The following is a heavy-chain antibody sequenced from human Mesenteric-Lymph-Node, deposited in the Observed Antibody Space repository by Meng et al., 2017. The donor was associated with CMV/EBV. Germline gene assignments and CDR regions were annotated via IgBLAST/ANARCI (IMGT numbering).Heavy chain of an antibody. V-gene: IGHV3-7*01. Sequence: GGSLRLSCGTSGFMFSIYWMSWVRQAPGKGLEWVASMKEDGSVNNYVDSVKGRFTISRDNAKNTLYLQMNSLRVEDTAVYYCARDIIRPDYWGQGTLVTVSS. CDR2: MKEDGSVN. CDR1: GFMFSIYW. J-gene: IGHJ4*02. D-gene: IGHD3-3*01. CDR3: ARDIIRPDY.